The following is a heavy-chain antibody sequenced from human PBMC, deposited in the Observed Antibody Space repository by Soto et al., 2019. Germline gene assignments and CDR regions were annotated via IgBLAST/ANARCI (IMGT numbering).Heavy chain of an antibody. CDR3: TTDATEVRGVHDEDMDV. J-gene: IGHJ6*04. V-gene: IGHV1-69*06. Sequence: QVQLVQSGAEVKKPGSSVKVSCKASGGTFSSYAISWVRQAPGQGLEWMGGIIPIFGTANYAQKFQGRVRITADKATSTAYRTLGGLTAENTAVNYVTTDATEVRGVHDEDMDVWGKGPTVTVPS. CDR2: IIPIFGTA. D-gene: IGHD3-10*01. CDR1: GGTFSSYA.